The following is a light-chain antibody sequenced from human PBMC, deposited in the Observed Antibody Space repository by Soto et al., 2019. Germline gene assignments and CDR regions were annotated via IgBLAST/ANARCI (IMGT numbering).Light chain of an antibody. CDR3: CSYAGSSTV. V-gene: IGLV2-23*01. Sequence: HSALTQPASVSGSPGQSITISCTGTSSDVGSYNLVSWYQQHPGKAPKLMIYEGSKWPSGVSNRFSGSKSGNTASLTISGLQAEDESDYYCCSYAGSSTVFGGGTKLTVL. CDR2: EGS. J-gene: IGLJ2*01. CDR1: SSDVGSYNL.